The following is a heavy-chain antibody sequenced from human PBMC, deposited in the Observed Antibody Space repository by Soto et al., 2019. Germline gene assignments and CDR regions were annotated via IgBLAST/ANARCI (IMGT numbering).Heavy chain of an antibody. V-gene: IGHV3-23*01. CDR3: AKDLYGDFDY. J-gene: IGHJ4*02. CDR1: GFTFSSFA. D-gene: IGHD4-17*01. CDR2: ISGSSTTT. Sequence: GGSLRLSCAASGFTFSSFAMSWVRQPPGKGLEWVSTISGSSTTTYYADSVKGRFTIPRDNSKNTLYLQMNGLRAEDTAVFYCAKDLYGDFDYWGQGTLVTVSS.